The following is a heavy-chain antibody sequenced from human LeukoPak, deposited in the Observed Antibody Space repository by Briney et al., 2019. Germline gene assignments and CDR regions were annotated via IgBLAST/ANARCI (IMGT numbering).Heavy chain of an antibody. J-gene: IGHJ4*02. CDR1: AFTFSDYS. D-gene: IGHD1-26*01. CDR2: ISGRSSTI. V-gene: IGHV3-48*01. Sequence: GGSLRLSCAASAFTFSDYSMNWVRQAPGRGLEWLSYISGRSSTIYYADPVKGRFTISRDNAKNSLYLQMNSLRAEDTAVYYCARDRIKSGSYYFDYWGQGTLVTVSS. CDR3: ARDRIKSGSYYFDY.